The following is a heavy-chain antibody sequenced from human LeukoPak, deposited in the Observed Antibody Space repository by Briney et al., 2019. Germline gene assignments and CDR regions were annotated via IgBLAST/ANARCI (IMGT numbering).Heavy chain of an antibody. CDR1: GSSFTSYW. V-gene: IGHV5-51*01. CDR3: ARHIVVVTAIGAFDI. CDR2: IYPGDSDT. Sequence: GESLKISCXGSGSSFTSYWIGWVRQMPGKGLEWMGIIYPGDSDTRYSPSFQGQVTISADKSISTAYLQWSSLKASDTAMYYCARHIVVVTAIGAFDIWGQGTMVTVSS. J-gene: IGHJ3*02. D-gene: IGHD2-21*02.